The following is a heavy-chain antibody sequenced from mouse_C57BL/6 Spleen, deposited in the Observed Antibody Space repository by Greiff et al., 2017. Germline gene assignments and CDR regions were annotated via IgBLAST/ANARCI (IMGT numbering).Heavy chain of an antibody. CDR3: ARSDSVITTVVANFDY. Sequence: QVQLQQSGTELVKPGASVKLSCKASGYTFTSYWMHWVKQRPGQGLEWIGNINPSNGGTNYNEKFKSKATLTVDKSSSTAYMQLSSLTSEDSAVYYCARSDSVITTVVANFDYWGQGTTLTVSS. V-gene: IGHV1-53*01. J-gene: IGHJ2*01. CDR1: GYTFTSYW. CDR2: INPSNGGT. D-gene: IGHD1-1*01.